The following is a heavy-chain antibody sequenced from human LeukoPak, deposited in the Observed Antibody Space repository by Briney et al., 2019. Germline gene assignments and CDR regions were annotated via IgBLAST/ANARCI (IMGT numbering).Heavy chain of an antibody. J-gene: IGHJ6*03. V-gene: IGHV3-23*01. CDR2: PCGCGGCT. Sequence: PAGSLTLSCAASGFTFSSNPMSWVRQAQGQGREWVSAPCGCGGCTYYTGSVKGRFNISRDNSKNTLYLQMNSLRAEDTAVYYCAKDLGVTGYYYYYMDVWGKGTTVTVSS. D-gene: IGHD2-8*01. CDR1: GFTFSSNP. CDR3: AKDLGVTGYYYYYMDV.